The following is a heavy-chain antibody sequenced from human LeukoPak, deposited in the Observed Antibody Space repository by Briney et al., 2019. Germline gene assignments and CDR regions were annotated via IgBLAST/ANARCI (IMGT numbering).Heavy chain of an antibody. Sequence: PSETLSLTCAVSGGSISSSNWWSWVRQAPGKGLEWVASINQDESANFYVDSVKGRFTISRDNTKNLLFLQMNSLRVEDTAVYYCAKLLRDVTIYDFWGHGDLVTVSS. D-gene: IGHD5-24*01. V-gene: IGHV3-7*01. CDR1: GGSISSSNW. CDR3: AKLLRDVTIYDF. CDR2: INQDESAN. J-gene: IGHJ4*01.